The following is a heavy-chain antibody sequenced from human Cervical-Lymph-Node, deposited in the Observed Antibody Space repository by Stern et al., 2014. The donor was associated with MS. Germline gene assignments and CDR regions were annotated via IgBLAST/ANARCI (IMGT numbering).Heavy chain of an antibody. CDR3: ARDPTFDGYPGYFDY. Sequence: VQLVESGAEVKKPGSSVKVSCKASGGTFSSYTISWVRQAPGQGLEWMGRLIPILGIANYAQKFQGRVTVTADKSTSTAYMELSSLRSEDTAVYYCARDPTFDGYPGYFDYWGQGTLVTVSS. V-gene: IGHV1-69*09. D-gene: IGHD5-18*01. CDR2: LIPILGIA. J-gene: IGHJ4*02. CDR1: GGTFSSYT.